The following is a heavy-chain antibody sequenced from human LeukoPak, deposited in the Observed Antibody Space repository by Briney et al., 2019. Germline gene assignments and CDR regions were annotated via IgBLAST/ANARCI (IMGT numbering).Heavy chain of an antibody. V-gene: IGHV1-2*02. J-gene: IGHJ3*02. CDR2: INPSGGST. D-gene: IGHD3-22*01. Sequence: ASVKVSCKASGYTFTNYYVHWVRQAPGQGLEWMGVINPSGGSTNYAQKFQGRVTMTRDTSISTAHMELSRLRSDDTAVYYCARDPVYYDSSGYNDAFDIWGQGTMVTVSS. CDR3: ARDPVYYDSSGYNDAFDI. CDR1: GYTFTNYY.